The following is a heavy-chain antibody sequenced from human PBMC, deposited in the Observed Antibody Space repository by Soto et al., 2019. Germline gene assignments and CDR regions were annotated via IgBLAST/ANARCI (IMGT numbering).Heavy chain of an antibody. V-gene: IGHV1-69*13. D-gene: IGHD2-21*02. CDR1: GGTFSSYA. J-gene: IGHJ6*02. Sequence: VKVSCKASGGTFSSYAISWVRQAPGQGLEWMGGIIPIFGTANYAQKFQGRVTITADESTSTAYMELSSLRSEDTAVYYCARHIVVVTATRYYYYGMDVWGQGTTVTVSS. CDR2: IIPIFGTA. CDR3: ARHIVVVTATRYYYYGMDV.